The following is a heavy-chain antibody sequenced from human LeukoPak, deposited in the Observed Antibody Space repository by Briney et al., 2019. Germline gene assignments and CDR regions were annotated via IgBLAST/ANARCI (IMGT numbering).Heavy chain of an antibody. CDR2: IYYSGST. V-gene: IGHV4-39*01. J-gene: IGHJ3*02. D-gene: IGHD1-7*01. CDR1: GGSISSSSYY. Sequence: SETLSLTCTVSGGSISSSSYYWGWIRQPPGKGLEWIGSIYYSGSTYYNPSLKSRVTISVDTSKNQFSLKLSSVTAADTAVYYCARHNTGTTHAFDIWGQGTMVTVSS. CDR3: ARHNTGTTHAFDI.